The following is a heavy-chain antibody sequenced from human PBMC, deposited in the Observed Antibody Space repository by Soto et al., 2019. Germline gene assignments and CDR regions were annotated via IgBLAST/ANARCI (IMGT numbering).Heavy chain of an antibody. D-gene: IGHD2-2*01. J-gene: IGHJ4*02. V-gene: IGHV1-46*01. CDR3: ARDLTLGYCSSTSCYAIDY. Sequence: QVQLVQSGAEVKKPGASVKVSCKASGYTFTSYYMHWVRQAPRQGLEWMGIINPSGGSTSYAQKFRGRLTMTRDTSTSTVYMELSSLRSEDTAVYYCARDLTLGYCSSTSCYAIDYWGQGTLVTVSS. CDR1: GYTFTSYY. CDR2: INPSGGST.